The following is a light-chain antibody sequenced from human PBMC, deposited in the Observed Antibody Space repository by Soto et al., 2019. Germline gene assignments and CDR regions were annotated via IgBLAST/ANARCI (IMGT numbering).Light chain of an antibody. CDR2: GAS. Sequence: EIVLTQSPVTLSLSPGESATLSCRASQSGSSSQVAWYQQKPGQAPRLLIYGASSRATGITDRFSGVGSETDFTLTINRLEPDDFALYYCQQYATSPHTCGQGTELEIK. CDR3: QQYATSPHT. J-gene: IGKJ2*01. CDR1: QSGSSSQ. V-gene: IGKV3-20*01.